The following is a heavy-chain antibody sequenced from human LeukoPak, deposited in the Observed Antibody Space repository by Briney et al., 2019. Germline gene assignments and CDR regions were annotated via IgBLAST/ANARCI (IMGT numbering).Heavy chain of an antibody. CDR2: IYPADSDT. CDR3: ARQSRDGSKTRGYYFDY. Sequence: GESLKISCQASGSIFTNYWIGWVRQMPGKGLESLGIIYPADSDTTYSPSFQGQVSISADKSISTVYLQWSSLRASDTAMYYCARQSRDGSKTRGYYFDYWGQGTLVTVSS. CDR1: GSIFTNYW. J-gene: IGHJ4*02. V-gene: IGHV5-51*01. D-gene: IGHD3-10*01.